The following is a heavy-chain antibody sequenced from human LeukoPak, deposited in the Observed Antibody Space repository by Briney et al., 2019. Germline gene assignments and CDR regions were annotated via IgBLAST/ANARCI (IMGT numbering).Heavy chain of an antibody. CDR2: VYSGGNI. CDR3: ARLEGGGELFQDY. D-gene: IGHD3-10*01. J-gene: IGHJ4*02. V-gene: IGHV3-66*04. CDR1: GFTVSTNY. Sequence: GGSLRLSCAASGFTVSTNYMTWVRQAPGKGLEWVSVVYSGGNIYYADSVKGRFTISRDNSKNTLYLQMNSLRAEDTAVYYCARLEGGGELFQDYWGQGTLVTVSS.